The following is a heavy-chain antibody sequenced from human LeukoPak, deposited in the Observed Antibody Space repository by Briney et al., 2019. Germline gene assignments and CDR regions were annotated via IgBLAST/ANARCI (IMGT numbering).Heavy chain of an antibody. Sequence: GGSLRLSCAASGFTFSSYGMHWVRQAPGKGLEGVAVISYDGSNKYYADSMKRRFTISRDNSKNTLYLQMNSLRAEDTAVYYCAKALGSGSYRPDDAFDIWGQGTMVTVSS. CDR2: ISYDGSNK. CDR1: GFTFSSYG. CDR3: AKALGSGSYRPDDAFDI. V-gene: IGHV3-30*18. D-gene: IGHD3-10*01. J-gene: IGHJ3*02.